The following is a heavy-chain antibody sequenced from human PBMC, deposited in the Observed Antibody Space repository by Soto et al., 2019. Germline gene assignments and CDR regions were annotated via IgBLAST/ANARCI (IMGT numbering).Heavy chain of an antibody. CDR1: GGSISSSSYY. V-gene: IGHV4-39*01. CDR2: IYYSGST. D-gene: IGHD3-9*01. Sequence: QLQLQESGPGLVKPSETLSLTCTVSGGSISSSSYYWGWIRQPPGKGLEWIGSIYYSGSTYYNPSLKSRVTISVDTSKNQFSLKLSSVTAADTAVYYCARHSNPLDILTGYYLPTALLYYYYMDVWGKGTTVTVSS. CDR3: ARHSNPLDILTGYYLPTALLYYYYMDV. J-gene: IGHJ6*03.